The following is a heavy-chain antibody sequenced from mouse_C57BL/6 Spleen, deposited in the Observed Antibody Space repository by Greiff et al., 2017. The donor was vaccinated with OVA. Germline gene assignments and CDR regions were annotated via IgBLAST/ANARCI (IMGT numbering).Heavy chain of an antibody. V-gene: IGHV14-4*01. D-gene: IGHD2-4*01. CDR2: IDPENGDT. Sequence: EVKLQESGAELVRPGASVKLSCTASGFNIKDDYMHWVKQRPEQGLEWIGWIDPENGDTEYASKFQGKATITADTSSNTAYLQLSSLTSEDTAVYYCTTLPYDYDGYAMDYWGQGTSVTVSS. CDR1: GFNIKDDY. J-gene: IGHJ4*01. CDR3: TTLPYDYDGYAMDY.